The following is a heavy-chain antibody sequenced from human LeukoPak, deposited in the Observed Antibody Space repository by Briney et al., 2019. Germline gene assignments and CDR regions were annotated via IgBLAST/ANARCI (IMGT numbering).Heavy chain of an antibody. V-gene: IGHV4-39*07. CDR3: ASDPGIAAAAVDY. CDR1: GGSISSSSYY. CDR2: IYYSGST. J-gene: IGHJ4*02. Sequence: SETLSLTCTVSGGSISSSSYYWGWIRQPPGKGLEWIGSIYYSGSTYYNPSLKSRVTISGDTSKNQFSLKLSSVTAADTAVDYCASDPGIAAAAVDYWGQGTLVTVSS. D-gene: IGHD6-13*01.